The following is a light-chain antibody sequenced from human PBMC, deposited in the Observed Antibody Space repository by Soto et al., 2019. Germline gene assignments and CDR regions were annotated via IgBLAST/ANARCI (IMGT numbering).Light chain of an antibody. CDR2: RAS. J-gene: IGKJ5*01. V-gene: IGKV1-5*03. CDR3: QQRSNWPFIT. CDR1: QSISTS. Sequence: DIRMTQSPSTLSASVGDRVTITCRASQSISTSLAWCQQKPGKAPKLLIYRASTLDSGVPSRFSGSGSGTEFTLTISSLEPEDFAVYYCQQRSNWPFITFGQGTRLEIK.